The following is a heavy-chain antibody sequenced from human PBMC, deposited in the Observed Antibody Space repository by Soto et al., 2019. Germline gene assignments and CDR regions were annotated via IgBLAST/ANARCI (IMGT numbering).Heavy chain of an antibody. J-gene: IGHJ4*02. V-gene: IGHV3-23*01. CDR2: ISGSGGST. CDR1: GFTFSSYA. CDR3: AKAYYGSGHYFDE. D-gene: IGHD3-10*01. Sequence: GGSLILSCAASGFTFSSYAMSWVRQAPGKGLEWVSAISGSGGSTYYADSVKGRFTISRDNSKNTLYLQMNSLRAEDTAVYYCAKAYYGSGHYFDERGQRNLVTVSS.